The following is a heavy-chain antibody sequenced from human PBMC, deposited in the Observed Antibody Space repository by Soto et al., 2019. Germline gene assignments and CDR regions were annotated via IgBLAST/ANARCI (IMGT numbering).Heavy chain of an antibody. J-gene: IGHJ3*01. CDR2: IYSGGST. D-gene: IGHD5-12*01. Sequence: EVQLVESGGGLVQPGGSLRLSCAASGFSVGDNYMKWVRQAPGKGLEWVSLIYSGGSTFYADSVKGRFTISRDNSKNTLFLQMNNLRVDDTAVSYCARDRGYRWGQGTMVTVSA. V-gene: IGHV3-66*01. CDR3: ARDRGYR. CDR1: GFSVGDNY.